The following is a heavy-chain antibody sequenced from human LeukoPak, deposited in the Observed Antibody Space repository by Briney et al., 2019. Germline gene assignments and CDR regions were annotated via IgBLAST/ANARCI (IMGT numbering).Heavy chain of an antibody. CDR3: AKVPAAILAFDY. CDR1: GFTFSSYA. Sequence: GGSLRLSCAASGFTFSSYAMSWVRLAPGKGLEWVSRISGIGGSTYYADSVKGRFTISRDNSKNTLYLQMNSLRAEDTAVYYCAKVPAAILAFDYWGQGTLVTVSS. V-gene: IGHV3-23*01. D-gene: IGHD2-2*02. CDR2: ISGIGGST. J-gene: IGHJ4*02.